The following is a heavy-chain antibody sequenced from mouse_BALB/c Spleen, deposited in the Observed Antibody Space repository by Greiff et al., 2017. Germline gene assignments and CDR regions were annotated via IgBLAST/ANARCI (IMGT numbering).Heavy chain of an antibody. CDR3: ARGALRITNWYFDV. CDR1: GYTFTDYW. V-gene: IGHV1-69*01. CDR2: IDTSDSYT. D-gene: IGHD2-4*01. J-gene: IGHJ1*01. Sequence: QVQLQQPGAELVMPGASVKMSCKASGYTFTDYWMHWVKQRPGQGLEWIGAIDTSDSYTSYNQKFKGNATLTVDESSSTAYMQLSSLTSEDSAVYYWARGALRITNWYFDVWGAGTTVTVSS.